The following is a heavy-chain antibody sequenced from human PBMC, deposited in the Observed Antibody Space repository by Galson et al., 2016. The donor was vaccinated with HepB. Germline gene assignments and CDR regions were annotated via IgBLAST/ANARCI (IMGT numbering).Heavy chain of an antibody. CDR3: ARNAMYCSSTSCSTYYFDY. Sequence: SCKASGYTFTSYYMHWVRQAPGQGPEWMGIINPSGGSTSYAQKFQGRVTMTRDTSTSTVYMELSSLRSEDTAVYYCARNAMYCSSTSCSTYYFDYWGQGTLVTVS. D-gene: IGHD2-2*01. CDR2: INPSGGST. J-gene: IGHJ4*02. V-gene: IGHV1-46*01. CDR1: GYTFTSYY.